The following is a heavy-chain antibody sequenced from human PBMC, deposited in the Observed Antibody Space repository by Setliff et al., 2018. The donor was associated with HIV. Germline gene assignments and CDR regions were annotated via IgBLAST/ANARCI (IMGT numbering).Heavy chain of an antibody. CDR3: ARQHHYYDSSGYFDY. CDR1: GGSISSGGNY. D-gene: IGHD3-22*01. Sequence: SETLSLTCTVSGGSISSGGNYWTWIRQHPEKGLEWIGYIYYSGSTYYNPSLKSRLTISVDTSKNQFSLKLSSVTAADTAVYYCARQHHYYDSSGYFDYWGQGTLVTVSS. CDR2: IYYSGST. J-gene: IGHJ4*01. V-gene: IGHV4-31*03.